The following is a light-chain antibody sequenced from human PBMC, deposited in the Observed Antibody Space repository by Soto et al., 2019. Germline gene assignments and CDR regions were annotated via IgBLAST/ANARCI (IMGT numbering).Light chain of an antibody. J-gene: IGLJ2*01. Sequence: QSVLTQPASVSGSPGQSITISCTGTSIDDGGYNYVSWYQQHPGKAPKLMIYEVSNRPSGVSNRFSGSKSGNTASLTISGLQAEDEADYYCTSYTSSSTDADVVYGGGTKLTVL. CDR3: TSYTSSSTDADVV. CDR1: SIDDGGYNY. CDR2: EVS. V-gene: IGLV2-14*01.